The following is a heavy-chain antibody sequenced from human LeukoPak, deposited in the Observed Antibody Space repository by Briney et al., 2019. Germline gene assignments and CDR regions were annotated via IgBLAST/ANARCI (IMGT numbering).Heavy chain of an antibody. Sequence: GGSLRLSCAASGFTFSSYSMNWVRQAPGKGLEWVSYISSSNNTIYYADSVKGRFTISRDNAKNSLYLQMNSLRDEDTAVYYCAWSTYCGGDCYPALGYWGQGTPVTVSS. V-gene: IGHV3-48*02. CDR1: GFTFSSYS. J-gene: IGHJ4*02. CDR3: AWSTYCGGDCYPALGY. D-gene: IGHD2-21*02. CDR2: ISSSNNTI.